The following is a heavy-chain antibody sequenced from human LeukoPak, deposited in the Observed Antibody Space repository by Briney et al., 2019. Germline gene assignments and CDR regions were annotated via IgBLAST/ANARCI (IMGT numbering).Heavy chain of an antibody. CDR3: AREWGFHFDY. Sequence: PGGSLRLSCAASGFTFSSYEMNWVRQAPGKGLEWVSYISGSSSTIYYADSVKGRFTIYRDNAKNTLYLQMSSLRADDTAVYYCAREWGFHFDYWGQGTLVTVSS. D-gene: IGHD3-16*01. CDR2: ISGSSSTI. J-gene: IGHJ4*02. CDR1: GFTFSSYE. V-gene: IGHV3-48*03.